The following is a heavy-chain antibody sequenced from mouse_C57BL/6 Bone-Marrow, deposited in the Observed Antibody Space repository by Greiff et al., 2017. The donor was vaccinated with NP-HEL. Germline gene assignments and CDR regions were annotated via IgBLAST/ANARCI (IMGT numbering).Heavy chain of an antibody. CDR1: GFTFSDYG. CDR2: ISSGSSTI. V-gene: IGHV5-17*01. Sequence: DVKLVESGGGLVKPGGSLKLSCAASGFTFSDYGMHWVRQAPEKGLEWVAYISSGSSTIYYADTVKGRFTISRDNAKNTLFLQMTSLRSEDTAMYYCAGFYYFDYWGQGTTLTVSS. CDR3: AGFYYFDY. J-gene: IGHJ2*01.